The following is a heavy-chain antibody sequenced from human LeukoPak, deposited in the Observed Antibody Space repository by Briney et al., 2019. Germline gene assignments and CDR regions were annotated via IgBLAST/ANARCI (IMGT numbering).Heavy chain of an antibody. V-gene: IGHV4-59*01. CDR1: GGSISSYY. J-gene: IGHJ4*02. Sequence: PSETLPLTCTVSGGSISSYYWSWIRQPPGKGLEWIGYIYYSGSTNYNPSLKSRVTISVDTSKNQFSLKLSSVTAADTAVYYCARDLAAAGTRVFDYWGQGTLVTVSS. CDR3: ARDLAAAGTRVFDY. D-gene: IGHD6-13*01. CDR2: IYYSGST.